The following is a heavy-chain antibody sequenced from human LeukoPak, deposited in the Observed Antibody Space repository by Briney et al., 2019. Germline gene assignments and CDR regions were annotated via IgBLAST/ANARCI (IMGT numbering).Heavy chain of an antibody. J-gene: IGHJ4*02. CDR1: GGAISSGHCY. D-gene: IGHD5-12*01. CDR3: ARGGGYAFVF. CDR2: IYNTGNT. V-gene: IGHV4-31*03. Sequence: PSETLSLTCTVSGGAISSGHCYWIWIRQQPGKGLEWLGYIYNTGNTYYNPSLKSRVTMSVDTSKNQFSLRLTSVTAADTAIYYCARGGGYAFVFWGQGTLVTVSS.